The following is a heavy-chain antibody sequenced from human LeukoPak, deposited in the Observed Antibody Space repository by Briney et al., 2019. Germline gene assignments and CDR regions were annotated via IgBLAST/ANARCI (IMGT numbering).Heavy chain of an antibody. Sequence: PGGSLRLSCAASGFTFSSYWMSWVRQAPGKGLEWVANIKQDGSEKYYVDSVKGRFTISRGNAKNSLYLQMNSLRAEDTAVYYCARVIFSRYSGSRYYFDYWGQGTLVTVSS. J-gene: IGHJ4*02. V-gene: IGHV3-7*04. D-gene: IGHD1-26*01. CDR3: ARVIFSRYSGSRYYFDY. CDR2: IKQDGSEK. CDR1: GFTFSSYW.